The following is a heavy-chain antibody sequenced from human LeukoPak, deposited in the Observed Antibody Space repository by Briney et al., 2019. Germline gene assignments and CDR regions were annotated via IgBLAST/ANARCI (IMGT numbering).Heavy chain of an antibody. CDR2: ISGSGGST. J-gene: IGHJ4*02. CDR1: GFTFSSYA. D-gene: IGHD4-17*01. Sequence: GGSLRLSCAASGFTFSSYAMSWVRQAPGKGLEWVSAISGSGGSTYYADSVKGRFTISRDNSKNTLYLQMNSLRAEDTAVYYCAPQFGSLGDYPLDYWGQGTLVTVSS. CDR3: APQFGSLGDYPLDY. V-gene: IGHV3-23*01.